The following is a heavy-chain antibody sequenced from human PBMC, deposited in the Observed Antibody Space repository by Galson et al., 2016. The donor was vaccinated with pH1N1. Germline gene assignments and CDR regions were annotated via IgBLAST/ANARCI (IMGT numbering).Heavy chain of an antibody. CDR1: GDSISSKTFY. D-gene: IGHD1-1*01. CDR2: LYSSGST. CDR3: ASGGVEILSLAEPHNWFDP. V-gene: IGHV4-61*02. J-gene: IGHJ5*02. Sequence: TLSLTCSVSGDSISSKTFYWSWLRQPAGKGLQWIGLLYSSGSTNYNPSLKGRVTMSADTSKNEFSLKMTSVTAADTAVYYCASGGVEILSLAEPHNWFDPWGQGTLVTVSS.